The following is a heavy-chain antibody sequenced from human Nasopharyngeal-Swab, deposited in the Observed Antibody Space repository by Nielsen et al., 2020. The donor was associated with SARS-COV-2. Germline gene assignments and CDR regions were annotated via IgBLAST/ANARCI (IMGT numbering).Heavy chain of an antibody. CDR1: GGPISSSSYY. J-gene: IGHJ6*02. V-gene: IGHV4-39*01. CDR3: ARQMYSSSWYSPYYYYGMDV. CDR2: IYYSGST. D-gene: IGHD6-13*01. Sequence: SETLSLTCTVSGGPISSSSYYWGWIRQPPGKGLEWIGSIYYSGSTYYNPSLKSRVTISVDTSKNQFSLKLSSVTAADTAVYYCARQMYSSSWYSPYYYYGMDVWGQGTTVTVSS.